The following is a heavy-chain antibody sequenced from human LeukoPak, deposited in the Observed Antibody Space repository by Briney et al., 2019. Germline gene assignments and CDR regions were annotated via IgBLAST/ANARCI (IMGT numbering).Heavy chain of an antibody. D-gene: IGHD4-17*01. J-gene: IGHJ4*02. CDR2: INPNSGGT. CDR1: GYTFTGYY. Sequence: ASVTVSCKASGYTFTGYYMHWVRQAPGQGLEWMGWINPNSGGTNYAQKFQGRVTMTRDTSISTAYMELSRLRSDDTAVYYCASLYGANAGYSDYWGQGTLVTVSS. V-gene: IGHV1-2*02. CDR3: ASLYGANAGYSDY.